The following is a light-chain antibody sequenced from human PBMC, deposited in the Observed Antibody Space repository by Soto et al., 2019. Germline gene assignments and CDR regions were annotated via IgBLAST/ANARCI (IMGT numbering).Light chain of an antibody. CDR1: QSVSSN. V-gene: IGKV3-15*01. CDR3: QQYNNWPPMYT. J-gene: IGKJ2*01. Sequence: EIVMTQSPATLSVSPGERATLSCRASQSVSSNLAWYQQKPGQAPRLLIYGASTRATGIPARFSGSGSGTEFTLTSSSPQSEDLAVYYCQQYNNWPPMYTFGQGTKLEIK. CDR2: GAS.